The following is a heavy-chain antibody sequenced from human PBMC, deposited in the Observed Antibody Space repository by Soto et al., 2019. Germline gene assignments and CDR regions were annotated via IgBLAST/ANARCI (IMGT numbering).Heavy chain of an antibody. CDR3: AGIGGSRRVFSPFEY. Sequence: SETLSLTCAVYGGSFSGYYWRLIRQPPGKGLEWSGEINHSGSANYNPSLKSRVTLSVDTSKNQFSLKLSSVTAGDTAVYDCAGIGGSRRVFSPFEYWGQGTMVTLSS. J-gene: IGHJ4*02. V-gene: IGHV4-34*01. CDR2: INHSGSA. D-gene: IGHD2-15*01. CDR1: GGSFSGYY.